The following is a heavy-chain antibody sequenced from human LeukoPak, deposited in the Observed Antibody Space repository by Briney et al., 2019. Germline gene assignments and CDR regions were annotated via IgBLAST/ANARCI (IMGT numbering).Heavy chain of an antibody. CDR2: IYPADSHT. CDR3: ARGSPDYYYQFLDV. J-gene: IGHJ6*03. Sequence: GESLKISCKGSGYNFPNYWIAWVRQMPGKGLEWMGVIYPADSHTAYSPSFQGQVTLSVDKSISTAYLQWSSLKASDAAMYYCARGSPDYYYQFLDVWGKGTTVTASS. V-gene: IGHV5-51*01. CDR1: GYNFPNYW.